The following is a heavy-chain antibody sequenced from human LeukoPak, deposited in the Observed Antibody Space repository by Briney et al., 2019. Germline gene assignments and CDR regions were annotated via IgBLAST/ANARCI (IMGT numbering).Heavy chain of an antibody. CDR1: GGSISSYY. CDR2: IYTSGST. J-gene: IGHJ5*02. CDR3: ARVIPAAIFAVDWFDP. D-gene: IGHD2-2*01. Sequence: NPSQTLSLTCTVSGGSISSYYWSWIRQPAGKGLEWIGRIYTSGSTNYNPSLKSRVTMSVDTSKNQFSLKLSSVTAADTAVYYCARVIPAAIFAVDWFDPWGQGALVTVSS. V-gene: IGHV4-4*07.